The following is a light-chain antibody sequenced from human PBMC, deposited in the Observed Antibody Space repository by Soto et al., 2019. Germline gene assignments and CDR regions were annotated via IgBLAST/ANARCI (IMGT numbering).Light chain of an antibody. V-gene: IGLV1-51*01. Sequence: QSVLTQPPSVSAAPGQKVPISCSGSSSNIGNSYVSWYQQLPGTAPKLLIYDNNKRPSGIPDRFSGSKSGTSATLGITGLQTGDEADYYCGTWDDSLSAVVFGGGTKLTVL. CDR2: DNN. CDR1: SSNIGNSY. J-gene: IGLJ2*01. CDR3: GTWDDSLSAVV.